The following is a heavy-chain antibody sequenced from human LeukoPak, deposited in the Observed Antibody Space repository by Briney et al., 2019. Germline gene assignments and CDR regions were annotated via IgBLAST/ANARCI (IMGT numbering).Heavy chain of an antibody. CDR3: AKDRHWLALDD. CDR1: GFTFSSHG. J-gene: IGHJ4*02. CDR2: ITGGGTT. D-gene: IGHD6-19*01. Sequence: GGSLRLSCAASGFTFSSHGMNWVRQAPGKGLEWVSGITGGGTTYYADSVKGRVTIYRDNSKNTLYLQMNSLRAEDAAVYYCAKDRHWLALDDWGQGTLVTVSS. V-gene: IGHV3-23*01.